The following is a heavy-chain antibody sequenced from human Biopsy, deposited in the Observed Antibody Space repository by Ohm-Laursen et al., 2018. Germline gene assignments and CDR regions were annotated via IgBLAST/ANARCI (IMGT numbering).Heavy chain of an antibody. CDR2: ISPNMGGT. CDR3: ARDIMNRIAGLVARSDVFDV. D-gene: IGHD3-16*01. V-gene: IGHV1-2*02. CDR1: GYAVNDYF. J-gene: IGHJ3*01. Sequence: SVKVSCKGSGYAVNDYFLHWLRQAPGQGPEWMGWISPNMGGTNYAQKFQGRVTMTTDTSTSTVYLELRRLISDDTAVYYCARDIMNRIAGLVARSDVFDVWGQGTLVTVSS.